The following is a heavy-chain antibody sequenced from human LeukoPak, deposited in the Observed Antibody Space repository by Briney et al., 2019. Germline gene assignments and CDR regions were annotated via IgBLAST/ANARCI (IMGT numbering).Heavy chain of an antibody. Sequence: PGGSLRLSCAASGFTFSDYYMSWIRQAPGKGLEWLSYISGSGSHTTYADSVRGRFTTSRDNAKNSLSLQVNSLRADDTAVYYCARVGSTVAAGTPDYWGQGTLVTVSS. V-gene: IGHV3-11*06. D-gene: IGHD6-13*01. CDR2: ISGSGSHT. CDR1: GFTFSDYY. J-gene: IGHJ4*02. CDR3: ARVGSTVAAGTPDY.